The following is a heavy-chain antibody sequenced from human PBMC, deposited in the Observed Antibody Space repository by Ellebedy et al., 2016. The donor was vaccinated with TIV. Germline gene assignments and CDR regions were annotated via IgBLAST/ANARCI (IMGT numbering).Heavy chain of an antibody. V-gene: IGHV3-48*02. J-gene: IGHJ2*01. D-gene: IGHD2/OR15-2a*01. CDR1: GFPFSSYS. CDR3: ARDQHFAFDV. CDR2: ISRDGGAT. Sequence: GESLKISCAASGFPFSSYSMNWVRQAPGKGLEWLSYISRDGGATYYAESVRGRFTISRDNVKNSMFLQMNSLRDDDTAVYSCARDQHFAFDVWGRGTLVTVSS.